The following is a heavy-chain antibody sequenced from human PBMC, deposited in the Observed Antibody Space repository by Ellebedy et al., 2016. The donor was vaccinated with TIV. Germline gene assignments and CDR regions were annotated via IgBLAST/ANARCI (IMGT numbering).Heavy chain of an antibody. V-gene: IGHV1-3*01. D-gene: IGHD3-10*01. CDR1: GYTFTSHI. Sequence: ASVKVSCXASGYTFTSHIIHWVRQAPGQWLEWLGWINAGNGDTKYSQKFQGRVTMTRDTSASTVYMEMSSLRSEDTAVFYCARDPEGPYYYGSGKFDYWGQGTLVTVSS. J-gene: IGHJ4*02. CDR2: INAGNGDT. CDR3: ARDPEGPYYYGSGKFDY.